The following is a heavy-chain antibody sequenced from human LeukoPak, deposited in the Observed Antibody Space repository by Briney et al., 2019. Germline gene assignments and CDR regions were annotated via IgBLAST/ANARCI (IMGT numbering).Heavy chain of an antibody. CDR1: GFTFSSYS. D-gene: IGHD4-17*01. J-gene: IGHJ4*02. Sequence: PGGSLRLSCAASGFTFSSYSMNWVHQAPGKGLEWVSSISSSSSYIYYADSVKGRFTISRDNAKNSLYLQMNSLRAEDTAVYYCAIFAVTKGYFDYWGQGTLVTVSS. CDR3: AIFAVTKGYFDY. CDR2: ISSSSSYI. V-gene: IGHV3-21*01.